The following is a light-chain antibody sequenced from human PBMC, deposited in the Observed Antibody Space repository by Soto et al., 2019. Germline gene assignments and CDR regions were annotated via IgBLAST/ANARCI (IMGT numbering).Light chain of an antibody. CDR3: QQYGSSPYT. CDR2: GAS. CDR1: QSISSD. V-gene: IGKV3-20*01. Sequence: EIVLTQSPATLSVSPGKRATLSCRASQSISSDLAWYQQRPGQAPRLLIYGASTRATGIPARFSGSRSGTDFTLTISRLEPEDFAVYYCQQYGSSPYTFGLGTRLEIK. J-gene: IGKJ5*01.